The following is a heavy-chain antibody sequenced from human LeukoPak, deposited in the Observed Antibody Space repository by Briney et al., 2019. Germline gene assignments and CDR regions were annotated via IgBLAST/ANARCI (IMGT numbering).Heavy chain of an antibody. J-gene: IGHJ5*02. Sequence: ASVKVSCKASGYTFTGYYIHWVRQAPGQGLEWMGWINPNSGGTNYAQKFQGRVTMTRDTSIRTAYMDLSRLRSDDTAVYYCARVDPWFGELFQTWFDPWGQGTLVTVSS. V-gene: IGHV1-2*02. CDR3: ARVDPWFGELFQTWFDP. D-gene: IGHD3-10*01. CDR2: INPNSGGT. CDR1: GYTFTGYY.